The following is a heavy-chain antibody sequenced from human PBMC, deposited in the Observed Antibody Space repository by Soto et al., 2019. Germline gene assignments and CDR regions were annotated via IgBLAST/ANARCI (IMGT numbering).Heavy chain of an antibody. D-gene: IGHD6-13*01. CDR2: ISGSGGST. CDR1: GFTFSSYA. Sequence: GGSLRLSCAASGFTFSSYAMSWVRQAPGKGLEWVSAISGSGGSTYYADSVKGRFTISRDNSKNTLYLQMNSLRAEDTAVYYCAKAPAIPTKIALPTNYYYGMDVWGRGTTVTVSS. CDR3: AKAPAIPTKIALPTNYYYGMDV. V-gene: IGHV3-23*01. J-gene: IGHJ6*02.